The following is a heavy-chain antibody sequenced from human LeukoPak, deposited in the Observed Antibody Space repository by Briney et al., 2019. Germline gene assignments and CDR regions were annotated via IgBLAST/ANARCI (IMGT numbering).Heavy chain of an antibody. CDR1: GGSISSSSYY. CDR2: IYYSGST. J-gene: IGHJ4*02. D-gene: IGHD2-15*01. CDR3: GQLDATAPLGY. V-gene: IGHV4-39*01. Sequence: SETLSLTCTVSGGSISSSSYYWGWIRQPPGKGLEWIGSIYYSGSTYYNPSLKSRVTISVDTSKNRFSLKLCSVTAADTAVYYCGQLDATAPLGYWGQGALVTVSS.